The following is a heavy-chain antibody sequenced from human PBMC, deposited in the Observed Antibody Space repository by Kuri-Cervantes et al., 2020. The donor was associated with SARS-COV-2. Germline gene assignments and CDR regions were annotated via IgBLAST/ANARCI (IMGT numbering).Heavy chain of an antibody. Sequence: ASVKVSCKSSGLTFVNCAMHWVRQAPGQRLEWMGWISAGNGDTKISQKFQGRVTITRDIFADTAYMDLSSLRSEDTAVYYCAMYFYGSGNYHDTLDKWGQGTLVTVSS. V-gene: IGHV1-3*01. J-gene: IGHJ4*02. CDR1: GLTFVNCA. CDR2: ISAGNGDT. D-gene: IGHD3-10*01. CDR3: AMYFYGSGNYHDTLDK.